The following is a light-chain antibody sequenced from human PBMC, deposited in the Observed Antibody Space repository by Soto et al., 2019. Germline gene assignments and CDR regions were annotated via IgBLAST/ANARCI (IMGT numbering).Light chain of an antibody. CDR1: QSVTSSY. Sequence: EIVLTQSPGTLSLSPGERATLSCRASQSVTSSYLAWYQHKPGQAPRLLIYGASNRATGIRDRFSGSGSGTDFTRTISRLEQEDFAVDYCQQYGGSMYTFGQGTKLEI. CDR3: QQYGGSMYT. V-gene: IGKV3-20*01. CDR2: GAS. J-gene: IGKJ2*01.